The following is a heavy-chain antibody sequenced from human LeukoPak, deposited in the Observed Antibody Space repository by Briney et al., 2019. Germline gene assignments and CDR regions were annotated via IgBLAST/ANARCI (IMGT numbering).Heavy chain of an antibody. CDR2: IYHSGSI. Sequence: PSETLSLTCAVSGGSISSSNWWSWVRQPPGKGLEWIGEIYHSGSINYNSSLKSRVTISVDKSKNQFSLKLSSVTAADTAMYYCARDRSPEGYYDSSHWDYYHGMDVWGQGTTVTVSS. CDR3: ARDRSPEGYYDSSHWDYYHGMDV. V-gene: IGHV4-4*02. J-gene: IGHJ6*02. D-gene: IGHD3-22*01. CDR1: GGSISSSNW.